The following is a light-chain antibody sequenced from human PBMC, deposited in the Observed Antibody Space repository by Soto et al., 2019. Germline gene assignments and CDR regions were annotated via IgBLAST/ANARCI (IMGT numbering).Light chain of an antibody. Sequence: QSALTQPASVSGSPGQSITISCTGTSSDVGGYNYVSWYQQHPGKAPKLMIYEVSNRPSGVSNRFSASKSGNTASLTISGLQAEDEADYYCSSYTSNTSLDRVFGGGTQLTVL. CDR1: SSDVGGYNY. CDR3: SSYTSNTSLDRV. V-gene: IGLV2-14*01. J-gene: IGLJ3*02. CDR2: EVS.